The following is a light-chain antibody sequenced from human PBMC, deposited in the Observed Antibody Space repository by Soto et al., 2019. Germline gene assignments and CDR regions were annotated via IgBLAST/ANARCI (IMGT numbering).Light chain of an antibody. J-gene: IGKJ1*01. CDR3: MQSIKFPLT. Sequence: DIVMTQTPLSLSVTPGQPASISCKSSQSLLHSNGKTYLYWYLQKPGQHPQLLIYELSNRFSGGPDRFGGSGSGTDFTLKISRVEAEDVGVYYCMQSIKFPLTFGEGTKVEIK. CDR1: QSLLHSNGKTY. V-gene: IGKV2D-29*01. CDR2: ELS.